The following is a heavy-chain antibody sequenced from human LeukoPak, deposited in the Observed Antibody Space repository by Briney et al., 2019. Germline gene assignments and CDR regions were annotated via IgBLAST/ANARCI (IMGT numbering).Heavy chain of an antibody. CDR2: VSGYNGNT. J-gene: IGHJ6*02. D-gene: IGHD6-13*01. CDR1: GYTFNSYG. Sequence: ASVKVSCKASGYTFNSYGINWVRQAPGQGLEWMGWVSGYNGNTNYAQKFQGRVTMTTDTSTSIAYMELRSLRSDDTAVYYCARDFRPGIAAAAYYYYGMDVWGQGTTVTVSS. CDR3: ARDFRPGIAAAAYYYYGMDV. V-gene: IGHV1-18*01.